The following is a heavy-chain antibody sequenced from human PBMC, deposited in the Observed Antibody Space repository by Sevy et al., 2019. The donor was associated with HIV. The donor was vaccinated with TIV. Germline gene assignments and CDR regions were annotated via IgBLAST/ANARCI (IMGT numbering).Heavy chain of an antibody. J-gene: IGHJ4*02. D-gene: IGHD3-10*01. CDR1: GGSISSYY. V-gene: IGHV4-59*01. CDR3: ARVVTMVQGVIRYFFDY. CDR2: IYYSGST. Sequence: SETLSLTCTVSGGSISSYYWSWIRQPPGNGLEWIGYIYYSGSTNYNPSLKSRVTISVDTSKNQFSLKLSSVTAADTAVYYCARVVTMVQGVIRYFFDYWGQGTLVTVSS.